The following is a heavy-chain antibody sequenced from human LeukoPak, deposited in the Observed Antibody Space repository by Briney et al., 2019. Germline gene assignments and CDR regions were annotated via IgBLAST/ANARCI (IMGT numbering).Heavy chain of an antibody. V-gene: IGHV3-20*04. CDR2: INWNGGST. Sequence: GGSLRLSCAASGFTFDDYGMSWVSQAPGRRLEWVSGINWNGGSTGYADSVKGRFTISRDNAKNSLYLQMNSLRAEDTALYYCARDRIVGATDWFDPWGQGTLVTVSS. CDR1: GFTFDDYG. J-gene: IGHJ5*02. D-gene: IGHD1-26*01. CDR3: ARDRIVGATDWFDP.